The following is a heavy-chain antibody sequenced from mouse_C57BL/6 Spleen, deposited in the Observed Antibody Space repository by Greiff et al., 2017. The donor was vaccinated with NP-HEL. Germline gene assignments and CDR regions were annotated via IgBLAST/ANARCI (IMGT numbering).Heavy chain of an antibody. D-gene: IGHD1-1*02. J-gene: IGHJ2*01. CDR3: TRNYGHYFDY. CDR1: GYTFTDYE. Sequence: QVQLQQSGAELVRPGASVTLSCKASGYTFTDYEMHWVKQTPVHGLEWIGAIDPETGGTAYNQKFKGKAILTADKSSSPAYMQLRSLTSEDSAVYDCTRNYGHYFDYWGQGTTLTVAS. V-gene: IGHV1-15*01. CDR2: IDPETGGT.